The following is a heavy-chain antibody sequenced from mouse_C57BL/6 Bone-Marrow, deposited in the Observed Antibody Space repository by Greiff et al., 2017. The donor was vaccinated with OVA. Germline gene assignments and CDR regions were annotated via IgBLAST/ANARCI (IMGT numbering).Heavy chain of an antibody. V-gene: IGHV14-4*01. D-gene: IGHD2-5*01. CDR3: TTFSNFYAMDY. CDR1: GFNIKDDY. J-gene: IGHJ4*01. Sequence: EVKLVESGAELVRPGASVKLSCTASGFNIKDDYMHWVKQRPEQGLEWIGWIDPENGDTEYASKFQGKATITADTSSNTAYLQLSSLTSEDTAVYYCTTFSNFYAMDYWGQGTSVTVSS. CDR2: IDPENGDT.